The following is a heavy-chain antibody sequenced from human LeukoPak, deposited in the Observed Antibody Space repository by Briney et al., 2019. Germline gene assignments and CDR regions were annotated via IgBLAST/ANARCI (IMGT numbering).Heavy chain of an antibody. J-gene: IGHJ4*02. CDR2: MNPNSGNT. Sequence: GASVKVSCKASGYTFTSYDINWVRQATGQGLEWMGWMNPNSGNTGYAQKFQGSVTMTRNTSISTAYMELSSLRSEDTAVYYCARGRGSSSWFGRPSLRFDYWGQGTLVTVSS. CDR3: ARGRGSSSWFGRPSLRFDY. V-gene: IGHV1-8*01. D-gene: IGHD6-13*01. CDR1: GYTFTSYD.